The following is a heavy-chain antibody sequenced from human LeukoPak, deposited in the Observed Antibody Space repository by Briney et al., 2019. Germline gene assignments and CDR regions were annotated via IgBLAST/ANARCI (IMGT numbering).Heavy chain of an antibody. CDR3: ARENHGSFDY. Sequence: GGSLRLSCAASGXTFSSYWMSWVRQAPGKGLEWVSCISSSSTYIYYADSVRGRFAISRDNAKNSLYLQMNSLRAEDTAVYYCARENHGSFDYWGQGSLVTVSS. J-gene: IGHJ4*02. V-gene: IGHV3-21*01. D-gene: IGHD1-14*01. CDR1: GXTFSSYW. CDR2: ISSSSTYI.